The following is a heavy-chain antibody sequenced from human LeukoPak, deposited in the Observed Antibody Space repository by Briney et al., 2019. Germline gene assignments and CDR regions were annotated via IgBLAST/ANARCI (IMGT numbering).Heavy chain of an antibody. Sequence: PSETLSLTCTVSGGSISSYYWSWIRQPPGKGLEWIGYIYYSGSTNYNPSLKSRVTISVDTSKNQFSLKLSSVTAAGTAVYYCARGGGGQYYFDYWGQGTLVTVSS. CDR3: ARGGGGQYYFDY. CDR1: GGSISSYY. J-gene: IGHJ4*02. D-gene: IGHD3-16*01. V-gene: IGHV4-59*01. CDR2: IYYSGST.